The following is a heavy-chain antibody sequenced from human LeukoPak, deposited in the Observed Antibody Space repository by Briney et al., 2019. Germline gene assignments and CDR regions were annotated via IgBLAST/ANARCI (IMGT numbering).Heavy chain of an antibody. D-gene: IGHD3/OR15-3a*01. J-gene: IGHJ4*02. CDR1: GFTFSNSW. V-gene: IGHV3-7*04. CDR3: ASDFGQPQLGY. Sequence: GGSLRLSCAGSGFTFSNSWMSWVRQAPGEGLEWAAYIKPDGGEKSYVDSVKGRFTISRDNAKNSVYLQMNSLRADDTAVYYCASDFGQPQLGYWGQGTLVTVSS. CDR2: IKPDGGEK.